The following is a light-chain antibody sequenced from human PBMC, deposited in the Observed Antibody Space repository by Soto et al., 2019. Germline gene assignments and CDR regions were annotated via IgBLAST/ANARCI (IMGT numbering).Light chain of an antibody. CDR3: QNYNSVPLT. CDR1: QDIRNY. J-gene: IGKJ4*01. CDR2: ASS. Sequence: DIQVTQSPSPLSASVGDTVTITCRASQDIRNYLAWYQQKPGKVPRLLIYASSTLQSGVPSRFSGSGSGTDFTLAISSLQPEDVATYYCQNYNSVPLTFGGGTKVEIK. V-gene: IGKV1-27*01.